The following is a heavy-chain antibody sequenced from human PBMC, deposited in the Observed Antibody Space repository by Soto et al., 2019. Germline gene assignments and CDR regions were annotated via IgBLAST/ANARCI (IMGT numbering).Heavy chain of an antibody. D-gene: IGHD5-18*01. V-gene: IGHV5-51*01. Sequence: ESLKISCKGSGYSFTSYWIGWVRQMPGKGLEWMGIIYPGDSDTRYSPSFQGQVTISADKSISTAYLQWSSLKASDTAMYYCARHKAAMGLYYYYGMDVWGQGTTVTVSS. CDR1: GYSFTSYW. CDR3: ARHKAAMGLYYYYGMDV. J-gene: IGHJ6*02. CDR2: IYPGDSDT.